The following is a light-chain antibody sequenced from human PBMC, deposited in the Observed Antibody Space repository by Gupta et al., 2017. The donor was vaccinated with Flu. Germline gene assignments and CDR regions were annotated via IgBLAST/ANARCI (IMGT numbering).Light chain of an antibody. V-gene: IGLV2-14*01. Sequence: SITISCTGTSSDVGGYNYVSWYQHHPGKAPKRMMYEVINRPSGVSNRVSGSKSGNTASLTISGLQAEDEADDYCSSYTSSNSVEFGGGTKLTVL. CDR1: SSDVGGYNY. CDR2: EVI. CDR3: SSYTSSNSVE. J-gene: IGLJ3*02.